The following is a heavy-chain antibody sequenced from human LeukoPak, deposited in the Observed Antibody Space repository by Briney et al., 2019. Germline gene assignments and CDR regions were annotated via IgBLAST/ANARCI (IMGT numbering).Heavy chain of an antibody. Sequence: SETLSLTCAVYGGSFSGYYWSWIRQPPGKGLEWIGEINHSGSTNYNPSLKRRVTISVDTSKNQFSLKLSSVTAADTAVYYCARVKLYYYYYYYGMDVWGQGTTVTVSS. CDR2: INHSGST. V-gene: IGHV4-34*01. CDR1: GGSFSGYY. J-gene: IGHJ6*02. CDR3: ARVKLYYYYYYYGMDV. D-gene: IGHD2-2*02.